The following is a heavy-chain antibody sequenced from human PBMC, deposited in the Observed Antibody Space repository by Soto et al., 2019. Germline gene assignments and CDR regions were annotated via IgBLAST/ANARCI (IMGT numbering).Heavy chain of an antibody. J-gene: IGHJ3*02. CDR2: MNPNSGNT. D-gene: IGHD6-13*01. V-gene: IGHV1-8*01. CDR1: GYTFTSYD. CDR3: ARGRRKGAAAGRAFDI. Sequence: QVQLVQSGAEVKKPGASVKVSCKASGYTFTSYDINWVRQATGQGLEWMGWMNPNSGNTGYAQKFQGRVPMTRNTSISTAYMELGSLRSEVTAVYYCARGRRKGAAAGRAFDIWGQGTMVTVSS.